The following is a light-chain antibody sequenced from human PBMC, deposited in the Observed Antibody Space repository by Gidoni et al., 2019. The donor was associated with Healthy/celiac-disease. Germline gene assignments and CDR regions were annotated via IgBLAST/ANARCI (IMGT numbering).Light chain of an antibody. Sequence: EIVLTQSPATLSLSSGERATLSCRASQSVSSYLAWYQQKPGQAPRLLIYDASNRATGIPARFSGSGSGTDFTLTISSLETGDFAVYYWQQRSNGPPISFGQGRRLEIK. CDR1: QSVSSY. J-gene: IGKJ5*01. V-gene: IGKV3-11*01. CDR2: DAS. CDR3: QQRSNGPPIS.